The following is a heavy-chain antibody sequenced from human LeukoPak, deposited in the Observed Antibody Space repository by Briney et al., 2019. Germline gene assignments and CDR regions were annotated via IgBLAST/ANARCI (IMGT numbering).Heavy chain of an antibody. D-gene: IGHD1-7*01. Sequence: SETLSLTCIVSGGSIGSYYWSWIRQPAGKGLEWIGRINTSGSTHYNPSLKSRVTMSVDTSENHFSLRLTSVTAADTAVYYCARLITGTTTTFDIWGQGTMVTVSS. V-gene: IGHV4-4*07. J-gene: IGHJ3*02. CDR2: INTSGST. CDR3: ARLITGTTTTFDI. CDR1: GGSIGSYY.